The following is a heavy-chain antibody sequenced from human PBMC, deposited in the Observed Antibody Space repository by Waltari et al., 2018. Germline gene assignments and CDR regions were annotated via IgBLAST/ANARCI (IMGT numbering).Heavy chain of an antibody. CDR1: GGSISSYY. Sequence: QVQLQESGPGLVKPSETLSLTCTVSGGSISSYYWSWIRQPAGKGLEWIGRIYTSGSTNYNPSLKSRVTMSVDTSKNQFSLKLSSVTATDTAVYYCARVGDYYDSSGYYPFDYWGQGTLVTVSS. V-gene: IGHV4-4*07. J-gene: IGHJ4*02. CDR3: ARVGDYYDSSGYYPFDY. D-gene: IGHD3-22*01. CDR2: IYTSGST.